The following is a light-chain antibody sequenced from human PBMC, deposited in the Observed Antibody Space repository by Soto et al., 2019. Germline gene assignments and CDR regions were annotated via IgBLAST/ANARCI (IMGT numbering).Light chain of an antibody. CDR3: QQYVKYPVT. Sequence: DIQMTQSPSTLSASVGDRVTLTCRANQSIYTWLAWYQHKPGKAPKFLIYMASSLETGVPSRFSGSGSGTEFTLTISSLQPDDFATYVCQQYVKYPVTFGQGTKVEIK. J-gene: IGKJ1*01. CDR1: QSIYTW. V-gene: IGKV1-5*03. CDR2: MAS.